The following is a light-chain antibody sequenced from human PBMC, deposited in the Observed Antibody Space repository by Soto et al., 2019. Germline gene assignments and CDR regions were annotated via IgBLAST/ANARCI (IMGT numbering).Light chain of an antibody. CDR1: SSDVGGYNY. J-gene: IGLJ2*01. V-gene: IGLV2-14*01. CDR2: DVS. CDR3: SSYTSSSTVV. Sequence: QSALTQPASVSGSPGQSITISCTGTSSDVGGYNYVSWYQQHPGKAPKLMIYDVSHRPSGVSNRFSGSKSGNTASLTISWLQAEDEADYYCSSYTSSSTVVFGGGTKLTVL.